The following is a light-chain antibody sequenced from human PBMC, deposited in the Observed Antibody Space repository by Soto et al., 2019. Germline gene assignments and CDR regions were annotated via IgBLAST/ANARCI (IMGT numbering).Light chain of an antibody. V-gene: IGKV4-1*01. CDR1: QILLSNSNNKNY. CDR2: WAS. J-gene: IGKJ4*01. Sequence: DIVMTQSPDSLAVSLGERATVNCKSSQILLSNSNNKNYLTWYQHKLGQPPKMLIYWASTRKSGVPDRFSGSGSGTDFTLTISSLQAEDVAVYYCQQYYGAPLTFGGGTKVDIK. CDR3: QQYYGAPLT.